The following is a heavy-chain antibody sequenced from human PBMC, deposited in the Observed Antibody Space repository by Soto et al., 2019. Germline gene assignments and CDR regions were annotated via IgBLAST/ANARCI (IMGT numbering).Heavy chain of an antibody. CDR1: GFTFSSYA. CDR3: ARGGYNWNRAAFDY. V-gene: IGHV3-23*01. CDR2: ISGSGGST. D-gene: IGHD1-20*01. J-gene: IGHJ4*02. Sequence: PGGSLRLSCAASGFTFSSYAMSWVRQAPGKGLEWVSAISGSGGSTYYADSVKGRFTISRDNSKNTLYLQMNSLRAEDTAVYYCARGGYNWNRAAFDYWGRGTLVTVSS.